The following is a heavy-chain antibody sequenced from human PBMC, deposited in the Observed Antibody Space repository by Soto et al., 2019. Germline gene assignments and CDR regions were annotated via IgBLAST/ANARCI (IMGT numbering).Heavy chain of an antibody. D-gene: IGHD6-25*01. CDR2: INWNSDKV. Sequence: VLLVESGGGLVQPGRSLRLSCAVSGFNFGNYAMHWVRQAPGKGLEWVAAINWNSDKVAYAGSVLGRFTILRDSAKNSLHLQMNDLTTEDTALYYCAKDKGGTPYYIDSWGQGILVTVSS. CDR1: GFNFGNYA. J-gene: IGHJ4*02. V-gene: IGHV3-9*01. CDR3: AKDKGGTPYYIDS.